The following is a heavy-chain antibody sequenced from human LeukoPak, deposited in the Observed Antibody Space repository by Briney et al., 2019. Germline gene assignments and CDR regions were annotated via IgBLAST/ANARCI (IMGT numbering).Heavy chain of an antibody. D-gene: IGHD2-2*01. V-gene: IGHV4-59*01. Sequence: PSETLSLTCTVSGGSISSYYWSWIRQPPGKGLEWIGYIYYSGSTNYNPSLKSRVTISVDTSKNQFSLKLSSVTAADTAVYYCAREPGDIVVVPAAGHYYYYYMDVWGKGTTVTVSS. CDR2: IYYSGST. CDR3: AREPGDIVVVPAAGHYYYYYMDV. CDR1: GGSISSYY. J-gene: IGHJ6*03.